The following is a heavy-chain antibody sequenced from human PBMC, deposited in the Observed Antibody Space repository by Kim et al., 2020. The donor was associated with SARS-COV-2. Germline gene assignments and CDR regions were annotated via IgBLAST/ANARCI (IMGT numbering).Heavy chain of an antibody. Sequence: GGSLRLSCAASGFTFSSYSMNWVRQAPGKGLEWVSSISSSSSYIYYADSVKGRFTISRDNAKNSLYLQMNSLRAEDTAVYYCARDFSSVSSFPFDYWGQGTLVTVSS. V-gene: IGHV3-21*01. CDR2: ISSSSSYI. CDR1: GFTFSSYS. CDR3: ARDFSSVSSFPFDY. J-gene: IGHJ4*02. D-gene: IGHD2-15*01.